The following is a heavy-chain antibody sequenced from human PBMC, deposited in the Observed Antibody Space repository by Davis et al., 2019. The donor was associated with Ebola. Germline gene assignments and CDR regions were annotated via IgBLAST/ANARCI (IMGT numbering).Heavy chain of an antibody. V-gene: IGHV4-34*01. Sequence: SETLSLTCALYGESFSGYNWTWVRQPPGKGLEWIGEINHSGNINYNPSLKSRVTISADTSKKQFSLKLRTVTAADTAVYYCAREVGYYGMDVWGQGTTVTVSS. CDR2: INHSGNI. J-gene: IGHJ6*02. CDR1: GESFSGYN. CDR3: AREVGYYGMDV. D-gene: IGHD1-26*01.